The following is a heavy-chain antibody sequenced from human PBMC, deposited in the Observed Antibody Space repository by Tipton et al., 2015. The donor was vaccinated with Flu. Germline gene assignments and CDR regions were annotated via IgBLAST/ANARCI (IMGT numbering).Heavy chain of an antibody. V-gene: IGHV4-34*01. J-gene: IGHJ4*02. CDR2: INHSGST. D-gene: IGHD5-12*01. CDR1: GGSFSGYY. Sequence: TLSLTCAVYGGSFSGYYWTWIRQPPGKGLEWIGEINHSGSTNYNPSLKSRVTISVDTSKNQFSLKVSSLTAADTAVYYCARGSGYANVYLDSWGQGTLVTVSS. CDR3: ARGSGYANVYLDS.